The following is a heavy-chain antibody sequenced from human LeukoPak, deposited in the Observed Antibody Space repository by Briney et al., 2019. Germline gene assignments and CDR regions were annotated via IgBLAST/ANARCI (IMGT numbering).Heavy chain of an antibody. CDR1: GGTFTSYD. V-gene: IGHV1-8*03. J-gene: IGHJ6*03. CDR2: MNPNSGNT. Sequence: ASVKVSCKASGGTFTSYDINWVRQATGQGLEWMGWMNPNSGNTGYAQKFQGRVTITRNTSISTAYMELSSLRSEDTAVYYCARGVAARPKVKNYYYMDVWGKGTTVTVSS. CDR3: ARGVAARPKVKNYYYMDV. D-gene: IGHD6-6*01.